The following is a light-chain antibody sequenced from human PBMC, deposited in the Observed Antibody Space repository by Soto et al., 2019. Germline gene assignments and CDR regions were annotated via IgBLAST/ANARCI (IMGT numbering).Light chain of an antibody. CDR1: SGSIATHF. Sequence: NFMLTQPHSLSESPGKTVTISCTRSSGSIATHFVQWYQQRPGSSPTTVIYEDKQRPSGVPDRFSGSIDSSSNSASLTISGLETEDEADYYCQSYDISNSHWVFGGGTKLTVL. CDR3: QSYDISNSHWV. CDR2: EDK. V-gene: IGLV6-57*01. J-gene: IGLJ3*02.